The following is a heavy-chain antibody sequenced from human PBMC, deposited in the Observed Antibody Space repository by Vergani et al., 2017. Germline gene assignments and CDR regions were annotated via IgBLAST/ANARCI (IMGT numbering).Heavy chain of an antibody. Sequence: ELQLMESGGGVVQPGGSLRLSCAASGFTFSSYGMYWVRQAPGKGLEWVSVISGSGGRAKYADSVKGRFTVSRDNSKKTLDLQLNRVRAEDTAVYYCSGDGLSWERNYFEYWGQGTLVTVSS. V-gene: IGHV3-23*01. CDR1: GFTFSSYG. J-gene: IGHJ4*02. CDR3: SGDGLSWERNYFEY. D-gene: IGHD1-26*01. CDR2: ISGSGGRA.